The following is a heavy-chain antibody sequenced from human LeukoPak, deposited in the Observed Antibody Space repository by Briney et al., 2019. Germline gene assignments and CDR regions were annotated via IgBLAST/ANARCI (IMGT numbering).Heavy chain of an antibody. Sequence: ASVKVSCKASGGTFSSYAISWVRQAPGQGLEWMGGIVPIFGTANYAQKFQGRVTITADESTSTAYMELSSLRSEDTAVYYCAGGGDIVVVPAAMIPRYLNGDYHRAEYFQHWGQGTLVTVSS. V-gene: IGHV1-69*13. J-gene: IGHJ1*01. CDR2: IVPIFGTA. D-gene: IGHD2-2*01. CDR3: AGGGDIVVVPAAMIPRYLNGDYHRAEYFQH. CDR1: GGTFSSYA.